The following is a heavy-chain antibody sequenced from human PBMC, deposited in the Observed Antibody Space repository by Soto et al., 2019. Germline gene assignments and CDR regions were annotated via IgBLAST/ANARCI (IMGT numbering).Heavy chain of an antibody. J-gene: IGHJ4*02. CDR2: IIPIFGTA. CDR3: ARIFDSSGYYLFGYYFDD. D-gene: IGHD3-22*01. Sequence: SVKVSCKASGGTFSSYAISWVRQAPGQGLEWMGGIIPIFGTANYAQKFQGRVTITADESTSTAYMELSSLRSEDTAVYYCARIFDSSGYYLFGYYFDDWGQGTLVTVSS. V-gene: IGHV1-69*13. CDR1: GGTFSSYA.